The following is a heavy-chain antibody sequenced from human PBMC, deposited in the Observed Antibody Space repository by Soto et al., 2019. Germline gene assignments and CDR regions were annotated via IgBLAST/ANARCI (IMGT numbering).Heavy chain of an antibody. Sequence: GSSVKVSCKASGGTFSSYAISWVRQAPGQGLEWMGGIIPIFGTANYAQKFQGRVTITADESTSTAYMELSSLRSEDTAVYYCARGISVVIPIGFDPWGQGTLVTVSS. J-gene: IGHJ5*02. D-gene: IGHD2-21*01. V-gene: IGHV1-69*13. CDR1: GGTFSSYA. CDR2: IIPIFGTA. CDR3: ARGISVVIPIGFDP.